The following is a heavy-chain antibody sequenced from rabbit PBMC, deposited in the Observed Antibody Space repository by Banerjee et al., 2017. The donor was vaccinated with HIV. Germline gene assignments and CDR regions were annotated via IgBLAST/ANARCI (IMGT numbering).Heavy chain of an antibody. CDR3: ARDRGDWGYYFNL. CDR2: IDGISSKT. CDR1: GFTISSSYY. J-gene: IGHJ4*01. D-gene: IGHD4-1*01. V-gene: IGHV1S40*01. Sequence: QSLEESGGDLVKPGASLTLTCTASGFTISSSYYMCWVRQAPGKGLEWIACIDGISSKTYYANWAKGRFTISKTSSTTVTLQMTSLTAADTATYFCARDRGDWGYYFNLWGPGTLVTVS.